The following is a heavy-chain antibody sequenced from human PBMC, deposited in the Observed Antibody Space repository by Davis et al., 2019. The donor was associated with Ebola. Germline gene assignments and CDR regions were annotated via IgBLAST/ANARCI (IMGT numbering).Heavy chain of an antibody. V-gene: IGHV4-4*02. CDR3: VRSITLVRGVIPWFDP. D-gene: IGHD3-10*01. CDR1: GGSISSSNW. CDR2: IYHSGST. J-gene: IGHJ5*02. Sequence: SETLSLTCAASGGSISSSNWWSWVRQPPGKGLEWIGEIYHSGSTNYNPSLKSRVTISVDTSKNQISLRLSSVTAADTAVYYCVRSITLVRGVIPWFDPWGQGTQVTVSS.